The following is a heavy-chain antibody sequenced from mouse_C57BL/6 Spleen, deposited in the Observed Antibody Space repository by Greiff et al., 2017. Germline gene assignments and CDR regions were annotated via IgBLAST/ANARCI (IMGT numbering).Heavy chain of an antibody. J-gene: IGHJ1*03. CDR1: GFNIKNTY. CDR2: LDPANGNT. D-gene: IGHD1-1*01. V-gene: IGHV14-3*01. Sequence: VQLQQSVAELVRPGASVKLSCTASGFNIKNTYMHWVKQRPEQGLEWIGRLDPANGNTKYAPKFQGKATITAATSANTAYLQLSSLTSEDTAIYYCAGATVVAHWYFDVWGTGTTVTVSS. CDR3: AGATVVAHWYFDV.